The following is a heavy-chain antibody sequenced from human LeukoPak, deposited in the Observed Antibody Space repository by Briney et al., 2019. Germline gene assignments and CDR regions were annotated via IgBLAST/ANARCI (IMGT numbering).Heavy chain of an antibody. D-gene: IGHD2-8*01. V-gene: IGHV4-61*02. J-gene: IGHJ4*02. CDR1: GDSISSGSYY. Sequence: PSETLSLTCTVSGDSISSGSYYWSWIRQPAGKGLEWIGRIYTSGSTNYNPSLKSRVTISVDTSKNQFSLKLSSVTAADTAVYYCARGLSQGNYFDYWGQETLVTVSS. CDR3: ARGLSQGNYFDY. CDR2: IYTSGST.